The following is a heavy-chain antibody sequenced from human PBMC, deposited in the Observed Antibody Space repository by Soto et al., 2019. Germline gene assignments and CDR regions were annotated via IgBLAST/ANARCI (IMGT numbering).Heavy chain of an antibody. CDR2: IYPGDSDT. CDR1: GYSFTSYW. J-gene: IGHJ4*02. V-gene: IGHV5-51*01. D-gene: IGHD1-26*01. CDR3: AKDSPLSGNYKDLDY. Sequence: PGESLKISCKGSGYSFTSYWIGWVRQMPGKGLEWMGIIYPGDSDTRYSPSFQGQVTISADKSISTAYLQWSSLKASDTAVYCCAKDSPLSGNYKDLDYWGQGTLVTVSS.